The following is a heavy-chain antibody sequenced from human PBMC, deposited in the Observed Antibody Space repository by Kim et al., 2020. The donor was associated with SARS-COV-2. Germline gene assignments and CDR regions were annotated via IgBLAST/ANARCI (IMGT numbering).Heavy chain of an antibody. CDR2: IIPIFGTA. D-gene: IGHD1-26*01. CDR1: GGTFSSYA. CDR3: ARDSGGSYWDYYYYGMDV. V-gene: IGHV1-69*13. Sequence: SVKVSCKASGGTFSSYAISWVRQAPGQGLEWMGGIIPIFGTANYAQKFQGRVTITADESTSTAYMELSSLRSEDTAVYYCARDSGGSYWDYYYYGMDVWGQGTTVTVSS. J-gene: IGHJ6*02.